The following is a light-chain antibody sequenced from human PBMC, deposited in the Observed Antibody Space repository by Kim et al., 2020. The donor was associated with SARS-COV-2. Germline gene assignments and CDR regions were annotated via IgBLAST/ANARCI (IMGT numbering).Light chain of an antibody. V-gene: IGKV3-15*01. CDR3: QQYHNWPRWT. CDR2: GES. CDR1: HSVSLN. J-gene: IGKJ1*01. Sequence: SAGERETLTRSASHSVSLNLTWYRHQQEQAPRLLIYGESTRATGIPARFSGSGSGTEFTLTISSLQSEDFALYDCQQYHNWPRWTFGQGTKVDIK.